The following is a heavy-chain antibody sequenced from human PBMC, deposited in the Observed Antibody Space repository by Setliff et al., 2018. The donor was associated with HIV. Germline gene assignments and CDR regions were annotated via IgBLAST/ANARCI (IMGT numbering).Heavy chain of an antibody. J-gene: IGHJ4*02. D-gene: IGHD6-13*01. CDR1: GFTFRNYW. V-gene: IGHV3-7*01. Sequence: PGGSLRLSCVASGFTFRNYWMTWVRQAPGKGLEWVADIQQGGTETYYADSVKGRFTISRDNTKNSLYLQMTSLRADDAAVYYCARDSGSTWYASSRSDYWGQGTLVTVSS. CDR2: IQQGGTET. CDR3: ARDSGSTWYASSRSDY.